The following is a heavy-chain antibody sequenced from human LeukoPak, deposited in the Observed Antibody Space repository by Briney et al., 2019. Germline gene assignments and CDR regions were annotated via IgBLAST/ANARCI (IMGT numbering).Heavy chain of an antibody. CDR2: ISAYNCNT. CDR3: ARGSENRIPVENGFDP. J-gene: IGHJ5*02. CDR1: VYIFTSYG. Sequence: AVQVSCKGSVYIFTSYGISWVRQPPGQGLERVGCISAYNCNTNYAQKLHGGVTMTTDTSTSTDYKELRNLKSDNTAVYYCARGSENRIPVENGFDPWGQGTLVTVSS. V-gene: IGHV1-18*01. D-gene: IGHD1-14*01.